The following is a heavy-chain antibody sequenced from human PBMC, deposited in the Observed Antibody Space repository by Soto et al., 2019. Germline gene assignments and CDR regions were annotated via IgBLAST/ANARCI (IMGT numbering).Heavy chain of an antibody. CDR2: IRYDGSNK. CDR1: GFTFSSYG. Sequence: QVQLVESRGGVVQPGRSLRLSCAASGFTFSSYGMHWVRQAPGKGLALVSVIRYDGSNKYYADSVKGRFTISRDNSKNTLYLQMNRLRAEDTAVYYCARTKSSGFYFDYWGQGTLVTVSS. J-gene: IGHJ4*02. CDR3: ARTKSSGFYFDY. V-gene: IGHV3-33*01. D-gene: IGHD6-19*01.